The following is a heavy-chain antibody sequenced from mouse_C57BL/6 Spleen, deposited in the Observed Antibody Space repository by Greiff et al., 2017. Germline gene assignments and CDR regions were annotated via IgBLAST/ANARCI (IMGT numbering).Heavy chain of an antibody. CDR3: SRASLLRESTEYFDV. J-gene: IGHJ1*03. CDR2: IYPRSGNT. Sequence: QVQLQQSGAELARPGASVKLSCKASGYTFTSYGISWVKQRTGQGLEWIGEIYPRSGNTYYNEKFKGKATLTADKSSRTAFMELRSLTSEDSAVYFCSRASLLRESTEYFDVWGTGTTVTVSS. CDR1: GYTFTSYG. D-gene: IGHD1-2*01. V-gene: IGHV1-81*01.